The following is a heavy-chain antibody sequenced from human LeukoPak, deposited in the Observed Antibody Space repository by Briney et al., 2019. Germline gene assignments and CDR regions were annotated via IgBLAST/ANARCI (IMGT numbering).Heavy chain of an antibody. CDR3: ARQGSYGDFDY. J-gene: IGHJ4*02. Sequence: GGSLGLSCAASGXTFSLYSMTWVRQAPGKGLEWVSYIGTGRTHIYYADSVNGRFTISRDNAENSLYLQMNSLRAEDTAVYYCARQGSYGDFDYWGQGILVTVSS. CDR1: GXTFSLYS. CDR2: IGTGRTHI. V-gene: IGHV3-21*05. D-gene: IGHD3-10*01.